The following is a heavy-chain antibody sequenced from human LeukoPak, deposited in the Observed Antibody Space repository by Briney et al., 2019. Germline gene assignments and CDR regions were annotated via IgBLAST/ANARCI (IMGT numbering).Heavy chain of an antibody. V-gene: IGHV3-33*01. D-gene: IGHD3-10*01. Sequence: PGRSLRLSCAASGFTFSSYGMHWVRQAPGKGLEWLAVIWYDGSNTYYADSVTGRFTISRDNSKKTLYLQMNSLRAEDTAVYYCARAGNYGSGSYVRDSFDIWGQGTMVTVSS. CDR1: GFTFSSYG. CDR3: ARAGNYGSGSYVRDSFDI. CDR2: IWYDGSNT. J-gene: IGHJ3*02.